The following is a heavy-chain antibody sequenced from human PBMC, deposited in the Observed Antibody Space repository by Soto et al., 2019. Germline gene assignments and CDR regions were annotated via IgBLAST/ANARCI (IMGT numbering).Heavy chain of an antibody. D-gene: IGHD2-15*01. CDR3: TTPRGRNGFDI. J-gene: IGHJ3*02. Sequence: EVQLVESGGGLVKPGGSLRLSCAASGFTFANAWMSWVRQAPGRGLEWVGRIKSKTEGGTTNYAAPVKDRFTISRDDSKNTLFLQMSSLKTEDTAVYYCTTPRGRNGFDIWGQGTMVTVSS. CDR2: IKSKTEGGTT. CDR1: GFTFANAW. V-gene: IGHV3-15*01.